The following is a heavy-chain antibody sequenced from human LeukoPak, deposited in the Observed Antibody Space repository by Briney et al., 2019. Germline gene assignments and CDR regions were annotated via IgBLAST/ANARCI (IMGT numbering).Heavy chain of an antibody. J-gene: IGHJ3*02. CDR3: ARAGAPDAFDI. Sequence: ASVKVSCKASGYTFTGYYMHWVRQAPGRGLEWMGWINPNSGGTNCAQKFQGRVTMTRDTSISTAYMELSRLRSDDTAVYYCARAGAPDAFDIWGQGTMVTVSS. CDR2: INPNSGGT. CDR1: GYTFTGYY. V-gene: IGHV1-2*02. D-gene: IGHD3-10*01.